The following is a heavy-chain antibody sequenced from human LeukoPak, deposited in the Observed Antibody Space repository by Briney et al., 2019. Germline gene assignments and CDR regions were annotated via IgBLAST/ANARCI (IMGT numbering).Heavy chain of an antibody. CDR2: IYYSGST. CDR1: GGSISGSSYY. CDR3: ARDSNYYGSGSYYDY. D-gene: IGHD3-10*01. Sequence: SETLSLTCTVSGGSISGSSYYWGWIRQPPGKGLEWIGSIYYSGSTYYNPSLKSRVTISVDTSKNQFSLKLSSVTAADTAVYYCARDSNYYGSGSYYDYWGQGTLVTVSS. V-gene: IGHV4-39*07. J-gene: IGHJ4*02.